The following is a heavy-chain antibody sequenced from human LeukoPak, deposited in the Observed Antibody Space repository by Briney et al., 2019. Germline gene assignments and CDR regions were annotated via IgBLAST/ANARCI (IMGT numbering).Heavy chain of an antibody. Sequence: SETLSLTCTVSGGSISRSRYYWGWIRQPPGKGLEWIGSIYYSGSTYYNPSLKSRVTTSVDTSKNQFSLKLSSVTAADTAVYYCARESYGSRSYDYYYYYMDVWGKGATVTVSS. V-gene: IGHV4-39*07. CDR3: ARESYGSRSYDYYYYYMDV. CDR2: IYYSGST. J-gene: IGHJ6*03. CDR1: GGSISRSRYY. D-gene: IGHD3-10*01.